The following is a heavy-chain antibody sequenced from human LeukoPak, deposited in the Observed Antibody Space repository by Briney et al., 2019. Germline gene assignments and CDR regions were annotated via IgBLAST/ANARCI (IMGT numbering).Heavy chain of an antibody. D-gene: IGHD6-13*01. V-gene: IGHV4-34*01. CDR3: ARAPRSSSWYSFDY. Sequence: PSETLSLTCAVYGGSFSGYYWSWIRQPPGKGLEWIGEINHSGSTNYNPSLKSRVTISVDTSKNQFSLKLSSVTAADTAVYYCARAPRSSSWYSFDYWGQGTLVTVSS. CDR2: INHSGST. CDR1: GGSFSGYY. J-gene: IGHJ4*02.